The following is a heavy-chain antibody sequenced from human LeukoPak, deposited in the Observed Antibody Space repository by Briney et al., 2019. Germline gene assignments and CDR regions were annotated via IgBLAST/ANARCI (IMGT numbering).Heavy chain of an antibody. D-gene: IGHD3-3*01. J-gene: IGHJ4*02. V-gene: IGHV3-23*01. CDR1: GFTFSSYA. Sequence: PGGSLRLSCAASGFTFSSYAMSWVRQAPGKGLEWVSAISGSGGSTYYADSVKGRFTISRDNAKNSLYLQMNSLRAEDTAVYYCARDWTIFGASNYFDYWGQGTLVTVSS. CDR3: ARDWTIFGASNYFDY. CDR2: ISGSGGST.